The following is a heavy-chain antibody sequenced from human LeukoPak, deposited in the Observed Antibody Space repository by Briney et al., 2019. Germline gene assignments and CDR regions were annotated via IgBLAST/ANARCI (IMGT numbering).Heavy chain of an antibody. V-gene: IGHV1-18*01. D-gene: IGHD4-23*01. CDR3: AGFKVVTDIYNYHGIDV. CDR1: GDTFTSSG. CDR2: ISAYNGNT. Sequence: ASVKVSCKASGDTFTSSGISWLRQAPGQGLEWMGWISAYNGNTNYAQKLQGRVTMTTDTSTSTAYMELRSLRSDDTAVYYCAGFKVVTDIYNYHGIDVSGQGTTVTVSS. J-gene: IGHJ6*02.